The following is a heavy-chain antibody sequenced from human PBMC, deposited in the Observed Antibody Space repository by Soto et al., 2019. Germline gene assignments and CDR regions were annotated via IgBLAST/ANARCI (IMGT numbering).Heavy chain of an antibody. CDR2: INTNTGNQ. V-gene: IGHV7-4-1*01. J-gene: IGHJ5*02. D-gene: IGHD6-19*01. CDR3: ARDRWSLRRIAVAGMGLPYWFDP. CDR1: GYTFTSYA. Sequence: GASVKVSCKASGYTFTSYAMNWVRQAPGQGLEWMGWINTNTGNQTYAQGFTGRFVFSLDTSVSTAYLQICSLKAEDTAVYYCARDRWSLRRIAVAGMGLPYWFDPWGQGTLVTVSS.